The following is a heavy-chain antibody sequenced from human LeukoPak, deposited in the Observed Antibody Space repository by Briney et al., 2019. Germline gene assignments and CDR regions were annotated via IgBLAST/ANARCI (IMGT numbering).Heavy chain of an antibody. D-gene: IGHD5-24*01. V-gene: IGHV3-21*01. CDR1: GFTFNTYS. Sequence: GGSLRLSCAASGFTFNTYSMSGVRQAPGKGLEWVSSISSSSSSIYYADSVKGLFTISRDNAKNSLYLQMNSLRAEDTAVYYCARGYKYFDYWGQGTLVTVSS. CDR3: ARGYKYFDY. J-gene: IGHJ4*02. CDR2: ISSSSSSI.